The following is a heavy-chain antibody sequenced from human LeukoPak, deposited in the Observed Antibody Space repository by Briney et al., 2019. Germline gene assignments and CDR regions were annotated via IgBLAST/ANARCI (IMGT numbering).Heavy chain of an antibody. V-gene: IGHV3-23*01. CDR3: AKDTGYCSSTSCDLFDY. CDR2: ISGSGGST. J-gene: IGHJ4*02. Sequence: GGSLRLSCAASGFTFSSYSMNWVRQAPGKGLEWVSAISGSGGSTYYADSVKGRFTISRDNSKNTLYLQMNSLRAEDTAVYYCAKDTGYCSSTSCDLFDYWGQGTLVTVSS. CDR1: GFTFSSYS. D-gene: IGHD2-2*01.